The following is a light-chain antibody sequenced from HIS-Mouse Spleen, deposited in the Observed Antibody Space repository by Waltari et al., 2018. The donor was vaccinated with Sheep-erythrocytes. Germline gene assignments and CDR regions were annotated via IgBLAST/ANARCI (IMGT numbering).Light chain of an antibody. Sequence: QSALTQPASVSGSPGQSITISCTGPSRDVGSYNLVSCYPQHPGKAPKLMIYEGSKRPSGVSNRFSGSKSGNTASLTISGLQAEDEADYYCCSYAGSSTPWVFGGGTKLTVL. J-gene: IGLJ3*02. CDR3: CSYAGSSTPWV. CDR2: EGS. V-gene: IGLV2-23*01. CDR1: SRDVGSYNL.